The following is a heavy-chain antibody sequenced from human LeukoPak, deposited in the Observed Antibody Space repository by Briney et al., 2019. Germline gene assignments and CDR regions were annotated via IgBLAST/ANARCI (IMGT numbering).Heavy chain of an antibody. J-gene: IGHJ3*02. D-gene: IGHD2-2*01. CDR1: GGSISSSSYY. Sequence: SETLSLTCTVSGGSISSSSYYWGWIRQPPGKGLEWIGSIYYSGSTYYNPSLKGRVTISVDTSKNQFSLKLSSVTAADTAVYYCAVPSADAFDIWGQGTMVTVSS. CDR3: AVPSADAFDI. CDR2: IYYSGST. V-gene: IGHV4-39*01.